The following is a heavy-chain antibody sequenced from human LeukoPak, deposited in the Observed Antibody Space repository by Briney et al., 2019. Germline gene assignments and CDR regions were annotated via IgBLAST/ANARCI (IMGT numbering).Heavy chain of an antibody. J-gene: IGHJ4*02. Sequence: KPSETLSLTCAVYGGSFSGYYWSWIRQPPGNGLEWIEEINHSGSTNYNPSLKSRVTISVDTSKNQFSLKLSSVTAADTAVYYFARGLPRIAARFWTDYWGQGTLVTVSS. CDR1: GGSFSGYY. D-gene: IGHD6-6*01. CDR3: ARGLPRIAARFWTDY. CDR2: INHSGST. V-gene: IGHV4-34*01.